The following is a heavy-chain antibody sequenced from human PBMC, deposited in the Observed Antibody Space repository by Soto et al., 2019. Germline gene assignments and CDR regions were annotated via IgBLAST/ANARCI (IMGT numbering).Heavy chain of an antibody. J-gene: IGHJ4*02. CDR1: GFTFSDYA. CDR3: TRGPRPISTGTGAY. Sequence: HPGGSLRLSCAASGFTFSDYAMSWVRQSPGKGLVWISRIYNDGTYSDYADSVRGRFTISRDNVNDTLYLQMNNLRAEDSGLYYCTRGPRPISTGTGAYWGQGTQVTVSS. D-gene: IGHD3-10*01. CDR2: IYNDGTYS. V-gene: IGHV3-74*01.